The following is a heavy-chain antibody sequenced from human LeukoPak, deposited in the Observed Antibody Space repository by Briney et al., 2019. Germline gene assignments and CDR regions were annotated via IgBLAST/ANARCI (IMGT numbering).Heavy chain of an antibody. V-gene: IGHV3-21*01. CDR2: ISSSSSYI. CDR1: GFTFSSYS. Sequence: GGSLRLSCAASGFTFSSYSMNWVRQAPGKGLEWVSSISSSSSYIYYADSVKGRFTISRDNAKNSLYLQMNSLRAEDTAVYYCARSMTTVTYYYYGMDVWGQGITVTVSS. J-gene: IGHJ6*02. CDR3: ARSMTTVTYYYYGMDV. D-gene: IGHD4-17*01.